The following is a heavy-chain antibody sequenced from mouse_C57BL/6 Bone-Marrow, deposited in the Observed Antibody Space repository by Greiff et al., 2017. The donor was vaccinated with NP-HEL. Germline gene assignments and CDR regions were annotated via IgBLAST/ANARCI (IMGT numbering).Heavy chain of an antibody. D-gene: IGHD1-1*02. CDR1: GYSITSGYY. Sequence: ESGPGLVKPSQSLSLTCSVTGYSITSGYYWNWIRQFPGNKLEWMGYISYDGSNNYNPSLKNRISITRDTSKNQFFLKLNSVTTEDTATYYCASGPYYVAMDYWGQGTSVTVSS. CDR2: ISYDGSN. J-gene: IGHJ4*01. V-gene: IGHV3-6*01. CDR3: ASGPYYVAMDY.